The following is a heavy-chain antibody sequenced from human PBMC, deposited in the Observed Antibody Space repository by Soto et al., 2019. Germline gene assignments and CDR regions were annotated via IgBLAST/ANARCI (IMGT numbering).Heavy chain of an antibody. CDR2: MNTNLNAT. CDR3: ATEVGEGSSLWFDP. J-gene: IGHJ5*02. V-gene: IGHV1-8*01. D-gene: IGHD3-16*01. CDR1: GYTFTSHD. Sequence: GSVKVSFKASGYTFTSHDFNWVRQAPGQGLHWMGWMNTNLNATGSPQAFKGRATLTWHTSIRTDYLELTSLTADETAVYYCATEVGEGSSLWFDPWGQGTLVTVSS.